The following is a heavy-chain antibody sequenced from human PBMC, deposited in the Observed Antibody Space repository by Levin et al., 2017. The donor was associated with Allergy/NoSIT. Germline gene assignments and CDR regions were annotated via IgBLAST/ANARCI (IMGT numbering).Heavy chain of an antibody. Sequence: SSETLSLTCTVSGGSITSSSYYWGWIRQPPGKGLEWIGTLYYSGSTYYNPSLKSRVTISVDTSKNQFSLNLRSVTAADTAVYYCARDQGGMDVWGQGTTVTVSS. CDR3: ARDQGGMDV. V-gene: IGHV4-39*02. CDR2: LYYSGST. J-gene: IGHJ6*02. CDR1: GGSITSSSYY.